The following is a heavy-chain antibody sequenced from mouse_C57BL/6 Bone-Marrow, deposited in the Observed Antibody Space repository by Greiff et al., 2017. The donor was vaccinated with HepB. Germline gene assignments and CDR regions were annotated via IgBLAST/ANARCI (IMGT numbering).Heavy chain of an antibody. D-gene: IGHD2-4*01. J-gene: IGHJ3*01. V-gene: IGHV1-81*01. CDR2: IYPRSGNT. Sequence: QVHVKQSGAELARPGASVKLSCKASGYTFTSYGISWVKQSTGQGLEWIGEIYPRSGNTYYNEKFKGKATLTADKSSSTAYMELSSLTSEDSAVYFGARDEAFYYDYEFAYWGQGTLVTVSA. CDR1: GYTFTSYG. CDR3: ARDEAFYYDYEFAY.